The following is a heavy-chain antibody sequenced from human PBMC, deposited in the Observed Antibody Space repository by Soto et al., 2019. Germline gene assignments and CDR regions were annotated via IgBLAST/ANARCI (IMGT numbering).Heavy chain of an antibody. V-gene: IGHV3-21*01. J-gene: IGHJ4*02. CDR3: ASGSSGSYLPY. CDR1: GFTFSSYS. CDR2: ISTSSNYI. Sequence: PGGSLRLSCAASGFTFSSYSMNWVRQAPGKGLECVSSISTSSNYIYYADSVKGRFTISRDNAKNSLFLQMNSLRAEDTAVYYCASGSSGSYLPYWGQGTLVTVSS. D-gene: IGHD1-26*01.